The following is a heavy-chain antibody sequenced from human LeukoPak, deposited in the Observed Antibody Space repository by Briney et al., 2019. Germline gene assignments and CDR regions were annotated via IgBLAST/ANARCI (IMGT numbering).Heavy chain of an antibody. CDR1: GYTFTGYY. D-gene: IGHD1-26*01. Sequence: ASVKVSCKASGYTFTGYYMHWVRQAPGQGLGWMGWINPNSGGTNYAQKFQGRVTMTRDTSISTAYMELSRLRSDDTAGYYCARDYSGSSAADYWGQGTLVTVSS. V-gene: IGHV1-2*02. J-gene: IGHJ4*02. CDR3: ARDYSGSSAADY. CDR2: INPNSGGT.